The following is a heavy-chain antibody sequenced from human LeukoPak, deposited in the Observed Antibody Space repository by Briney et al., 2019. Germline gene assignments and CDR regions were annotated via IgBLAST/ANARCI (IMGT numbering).Heavy chain of an antibody. V-gene: IGHV1-69*01. CDR3: ATDQRTLSNAFDI. CDR1: GGTFSSYA. Sequence: GSSVKVSCKASGGTFSSYAISWVRQAPGQGLEWMGGIIPIFGTANYAQKFQGRVTITADESTSTAYMELSSLRSDDTAVYYCATDQRTLSNAFDIWGQGTMVTVSS. J-gene: IGHJ3*02. D-gene: IGHD3/OR15-3a*01. CDR2: IIPIFGTA.